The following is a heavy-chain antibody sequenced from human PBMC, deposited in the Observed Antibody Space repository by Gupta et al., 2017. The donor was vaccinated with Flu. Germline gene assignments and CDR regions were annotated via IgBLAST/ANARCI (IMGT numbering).Heavy chain of an antibody. V-gene: IGHV3-13*01. Sequence: YDMHGVRQATGKGLEWVSAIGTAGDTYYPGSVKGRFTISRENAKNSLYLQMNSLRAGDTAVYYCARGKALWELPNYYGLHVWGQGTTVTVSS. D-gene: IGHD1-26*01. CDR3: ARGKALWELPNYYGLHV. J-gene: IGHJ6*02. CDR2: IGTAGDT. CDR1: YD.